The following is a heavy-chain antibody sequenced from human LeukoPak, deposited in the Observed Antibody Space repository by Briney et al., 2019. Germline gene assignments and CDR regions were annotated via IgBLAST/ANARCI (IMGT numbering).Heavy chain of an antibody. CDR3: ARVGVVVVPAAMGLKNYYYYYMDV. CDR1: GGSFSGYY. CDR2: INHSGST. D-gene: IGHD2-2*01. V-gene: IGHV4-34*01. Sequence: SETLSLTCAVYGGSFSGYYWSWIRQPPGKGLEWIGEINHSGSTNYNPSLKSRVTISVDTSKNQFSLKLSSVTAADTAVYYCARVGVVVVPAAMGLKNYYYYYMDVWGKGTTVTISS. J-gene: IGHJ6*03.